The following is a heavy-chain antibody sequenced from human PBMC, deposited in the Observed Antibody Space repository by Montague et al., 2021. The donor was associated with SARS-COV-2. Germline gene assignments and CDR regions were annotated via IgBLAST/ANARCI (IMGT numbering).Heavy chain of an antibody. J-gene: IGHJ3*02. D-gene: IGHD3-9*01. CDR3: ARSYYDILTNYYDAFDI. CDR1: GFSLSTSGMR. V-gene: IGHV2-70*04. CDR2: XXWDDDK. Sequence: PALVKPTQTLTLTCTLSGFSLSTSGMRASWIRQPPGKALEWLARXXWDDDKFYRTSLKTRLTISKDTSKNQVVLTMTNMDPVDTATYYCARSYYDILTNYYDAFDIWGQGTMVTVSS.